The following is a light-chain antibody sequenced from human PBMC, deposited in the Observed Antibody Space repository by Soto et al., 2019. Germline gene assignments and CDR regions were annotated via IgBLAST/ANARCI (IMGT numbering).Light chain of an antibody. V-gene: IGKV1-39*01. CDR1: QSISSY. CDR2: AAS. J-gene: IGKJ1*01. CDR3: QQRYSTPRT. Sequence: DIQMTQSPSSLSASVGDRVTITCRASQSISSYLNWYQQKPGKAPKLLIYAASSLQSGVPSRFSGSGSGTDLAXTISSVQPEDFATYYCQQRYSTPRTFGQGTKVDIK.